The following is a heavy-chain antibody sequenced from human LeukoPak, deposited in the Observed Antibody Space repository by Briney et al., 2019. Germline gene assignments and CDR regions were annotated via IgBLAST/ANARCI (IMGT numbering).Heavy chain of an antibody. CDR2: IDPSDSYT. V-gene: IGHV5-10-1*01. J-gene: IGHJ4*02. CDR1: GYSFTSYW. Sequence: GESLKISCKGSGYSFTSYWISWVRQMPEKGLEWMGRIDPSDSYTNYSPSFQGHVAISADKSISTAYLQWSSLKASDTAMYYCARQYCSSTTCYLLFDYWGQGTLVTVSS. D-gene: IGHD2-2*01. CDR3: ARQYCSSTTCYLLFDY.